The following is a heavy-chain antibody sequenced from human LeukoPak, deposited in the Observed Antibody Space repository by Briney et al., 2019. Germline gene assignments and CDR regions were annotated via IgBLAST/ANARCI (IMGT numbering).Heavy chain of an antibody. CDR1: GFTFSSYG. V-gene: IGHV3-33*01. Sequence: PGGSLRLSCAASGFTFSSYGMHWVRQAPGKGLEWVAVIWYDGSNKYYADSVKGRFTISRDNSKNTVYLQMNRLRAKDTAVYYCARAPPRSSSGRYFDYWGQGTLVTVSS. CDR2: IWYDGSNK. D-gene: IGHD6-6*01. CDR3: ARAPPRSSSGRYFDY. J-gene: IGHJ4*02.